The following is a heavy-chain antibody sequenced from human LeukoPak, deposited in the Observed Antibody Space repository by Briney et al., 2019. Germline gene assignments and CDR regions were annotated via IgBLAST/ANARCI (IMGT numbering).Heavy chain of an antibody. CDR2: INPNSGGT. J-gene: IGHJ3*02. Sequence: ASVKVSCKASGYTFTGYYMHWVRQAPGQGLEWMGWINPNSGGTNYAQKFQGRVTMTRDTSISTAYMELSRLRSDDTAVYYCARLEVATILDAFDIWGQGTMVTVSS. V-gene: IGHV1-2*02. D-gene: IGHD5-24*01. CDR1: GYTFTGYY. CDR3: ARLEVATILDAFDI.